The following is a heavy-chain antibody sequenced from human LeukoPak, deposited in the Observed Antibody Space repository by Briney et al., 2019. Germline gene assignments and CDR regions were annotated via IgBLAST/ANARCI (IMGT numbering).Heavy chain of an antibody. J-gene: IGHJ6*03. CDR3: ARVHSSSWYTYYYYYMDV. D-gene: IGHD6-13*01. CDR1: GGSISTSNYY. CDR2: IFYSGST. V-gene: IGHV4-39*07. Sequence: SETLSLTCTVSGGSISTSNYYWGWIRQPPGKGLEWIGNIFYSGSTYYSPSLRSRVTISLDTSRNQFSLKLNSVTAADTAVYYCARVHSSSWYTYYYYYMDVWGKGTTVTVSS.